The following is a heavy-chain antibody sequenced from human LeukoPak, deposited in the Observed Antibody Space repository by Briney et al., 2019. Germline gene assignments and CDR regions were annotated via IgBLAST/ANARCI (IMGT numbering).Heavy chain of an antibody. CDR1: GGSISSYY. CDR2: IYTSGGT. V-gene: IGHV4-4*07. Sequence: SETLSVTCTVSGGSISSYYWSWIRQPAGKGLEWIGRIYTSGGTNYNPSLKSRVTMSVDTSKNQFSLKLSSVTAADTAVYYCARDQSSHYYYYMDVWGKGTTVTVSS. J-gene: IGHJ6*03. CDR3: ARDQSSHYYYYMDV.